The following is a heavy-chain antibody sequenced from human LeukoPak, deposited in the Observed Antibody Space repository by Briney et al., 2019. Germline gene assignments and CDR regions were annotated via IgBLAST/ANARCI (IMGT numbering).Heavy chain of an antibody. V-gene: IGHV4-34*01. CDR1: GGSFSGYY. CDR3: ARGQWDRFVVVPAAKGARLDY. Sequence: SETLSLTCAVYGGSFSGYYWSWLRQPPEKGLEWIGEINHSGSTNYNPSLKSRVTISVDTSKNQFSLKLSSVTAADTAVYYCARGQWDRFVVVPAAKGARLDYWGQGTLVTVSS. D-gene: IGHD2-2*01. J-gene: IGHJ4*02. CDR2: INHSGST.